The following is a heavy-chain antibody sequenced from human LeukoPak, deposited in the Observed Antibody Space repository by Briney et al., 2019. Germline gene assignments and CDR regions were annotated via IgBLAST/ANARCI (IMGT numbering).Heavy chain of an antibody. CDR2: ISGNGVAT. CDR3: IKDRGSSGWDFDS. J-gene: IGHJ4*02. CDR1: GFVFSDYA. D-gene: IGHD6-19*01. V-gene: IGHV3-64D*06. Sequence: GGSLRLSLSAPGFVFSDYAMHWAPQAPGKGLEYLSGISGNGVATYYVDSVQGRFTVSRDNSKTTLYLQINSLRREDTAFYYCIKDRGSSGWDFDSWGQGTLVTVSS.